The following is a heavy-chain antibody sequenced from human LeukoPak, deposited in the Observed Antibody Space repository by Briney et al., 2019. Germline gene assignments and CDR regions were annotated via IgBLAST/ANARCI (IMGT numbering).Heavy chain of an antibody. CDR2: MNTNTGDT. V-gene: IGHV1-2*04. J-gene: IGHJ4*02. CDR1: GYTFTANY. CDR3: ARGSGTSWYDY. Sequence: GASVKVSCKVSGYTFTANYMHWVRQAPGHGLEWMGWMNTNTGDTKNAQKFQGCVTMTRDTSITTAYMELSRLTFDDTAVYYCARGSGTSWYDYWGQGTLVTVSS. D-gene: IGHD6-13*01.